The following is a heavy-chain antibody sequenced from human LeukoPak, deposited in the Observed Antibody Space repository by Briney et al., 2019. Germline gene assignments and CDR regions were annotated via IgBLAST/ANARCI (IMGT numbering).Heavy chain of an antibody. CDR3: ARVRGTYGHFDY. CDR1: GGSISSGGYY. Sequence: SQTLSLTCTVSGGSISSGGYYWSWIRQHPGKGLEWIGYIYYSGSTYYNPSLKSRVTISVDTSKNQFSPKLSSVTAADTAVYYCARVRGTYGHFDYWGQGTLVTVSS. D-gene: IGHD3-16*01. J-gene: IGHJ4*02. CDR2: IYYSGST. V-gene: IGHV4-31*03.